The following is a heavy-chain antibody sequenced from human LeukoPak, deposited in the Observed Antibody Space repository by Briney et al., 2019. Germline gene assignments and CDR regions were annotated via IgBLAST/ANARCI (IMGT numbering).Heavy chain of an antibody. CDR1: GGTFSSYA. CDR2: IIPIFGTA. J-gene: IGHJ4*02. V-gene: IGHV1-69*13. CDR3: ARGEVPPHYFDY. Sequence: ASVKVSCKASGGTFSSYAISWVRQAPGQGLEWMGGIIPIFGTANYAQKFQGRVTITADESTNTAYMELSSLRSEDTAVYYCARGEVPPHYFDYWGQGTLVTVSS.